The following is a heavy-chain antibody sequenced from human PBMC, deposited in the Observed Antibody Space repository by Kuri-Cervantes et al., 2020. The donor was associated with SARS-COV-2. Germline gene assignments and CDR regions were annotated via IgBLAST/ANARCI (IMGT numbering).Heavy chain of an antibody. J-gene: IGHJ6*02. Sequence: GGSLRLSCGASGFTFSNAWLSWVRQAPGKGLEWVGRIKSKTDGGTTDYAAPVKGRFTISRDDSKNTLYLQMNSLKTEDTAVYYCTTDPQYYDFWSGYYYYGMDVWGQGTTVTVSS. CDR2: IKSKTDGGTT. CDR1: GFTFSNAW. D-gene: IGHD3-3*01. V-gene: IGHV3-15*01. CDR3: TTDPQYYDFWSGYYYYGMDV.